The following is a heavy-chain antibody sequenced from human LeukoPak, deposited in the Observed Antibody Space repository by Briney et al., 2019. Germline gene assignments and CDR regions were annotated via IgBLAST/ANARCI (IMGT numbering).Heavy chain of an antibody. Sequence: GGSLRLSCAASGFTLSSYAMHWVRQAPGKGLEWVAVISYDGSNKYYADSVKGRFTISRDNSKNTLYLQMNSLRAEDTAVYYCARSRGYYDSSGYWFDYWGQGTLVTVSS. J-gene: IGHJ4*02. CDR3: ARSRGYYDSSGYWFDY. CDR2: ISYDGSNK. V-gene: IGHV3-30*04. D-gene: IGHD3-22*01. CDR1: GFTLSSYA.